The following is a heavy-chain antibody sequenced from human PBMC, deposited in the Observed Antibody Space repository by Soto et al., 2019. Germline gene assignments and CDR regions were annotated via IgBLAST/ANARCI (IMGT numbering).Heavy chain of an antibody. CDR3: ASPTRFYYDSSGQSAWFDP. J-gene: IGHJ5*02. Sequence: QVQLVQSGAEVKKPGSSVKVSCKASGGTFSSYAISWVRQAPGQGLEWMGGIIPIFGTANYAQKFQGRVTITADESTTTAYMELSSRRSKDTAVYYWASPTRFYYDSSGQSAWFDPWGQGTLVTVSS. CDR1: GGTFSSYA. D-gene: IGHD3-22*01. V-gene: IGHV1-69*12. CDR2: IIPIFGTA.